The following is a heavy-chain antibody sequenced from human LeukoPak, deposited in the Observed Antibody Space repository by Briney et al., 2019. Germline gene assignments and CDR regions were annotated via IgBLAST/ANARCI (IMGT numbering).Heavy chain of an antibody. CDR1: GFTFDDYA. CDR2: ISWNSGSI. CDR3: AREMGDYDFWSGYFPSIGYYYYGMDV. V-gene: IGHV3-9*01. D-gene: IGHD3-3*01. J-gene: IGHJ6*02. Sequence: GGSLRLSCAASGFTFDDYAMHWVRQAPGKGLEWVSGISWNSGSIGYADSVKGRFTISRDNAKNSLYLQMNSLRAEDTAVYYCAREMGDYDFWSGYFPSIGYYYYGMDVWGQGTTVTVSS.